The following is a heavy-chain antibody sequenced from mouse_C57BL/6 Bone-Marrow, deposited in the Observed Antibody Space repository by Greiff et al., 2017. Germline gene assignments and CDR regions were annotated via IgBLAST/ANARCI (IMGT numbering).Heavy chain of an antibody. CDR2: IYPGDGDT. D-gene: IGHD4-1*01. J-gene: IGHJ2*01. V-gene: IGHV1-82*01. Sequence: QVQLKESGPELVKPGASVKISCKASGYAFSSSWMNWVKQRPGKGLEWIGRIYPGDGDTNYNGKFKGKATLTADKSSSTAYMQLSSLTSEDSAVYFCARYLGPYFDYWGQGTTLTVSS. CDR3: ARYLGPYFDY. CDR1: GYAFSSSW.